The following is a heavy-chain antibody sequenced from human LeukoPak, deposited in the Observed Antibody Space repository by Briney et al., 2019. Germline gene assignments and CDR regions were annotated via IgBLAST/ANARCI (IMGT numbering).Heavy chain of an antibody. J-gene: IGHJ6*02. Sequence: GGSLRLSCAASGFTFSSYWMHWVRQAPGKGLVWVSRINSDGSSTSYADSMKGRFTISRDNAKNTLYLQMNSLRAEDTAVYYCARITGYYDSSGYYTVLGYYYGMDVWGQGTTVTVSS. CDR2: INSDGSST. V-gene: IGHV3-74*01. D-gene: IGHD3-22*01. CDR1: GFTFSSYW. CDR3: ARITGYYDSSGYYTVLGYYYGMDV.